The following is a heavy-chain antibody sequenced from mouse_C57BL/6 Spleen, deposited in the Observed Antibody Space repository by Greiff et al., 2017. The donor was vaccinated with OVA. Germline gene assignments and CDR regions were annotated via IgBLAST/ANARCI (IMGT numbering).Heavy chain of an antibody. CDR2: ISSGSSTI. CDR3: ARRPPEGY. J-gene: IGHJ3*01. CDR1: GFTFSDYG. Sequence: EVKVVESGGGLVKPGGSLKLSCAASGFTFSDYGMHWVRQAPETGLEWVAYISSGSSTIYYADTVQGRFTISRDNAKNTLFLHRTSLGSADTAMYYSARRPPEGYWGQGALVTDSA. V-gene: IGHV5-17*01.